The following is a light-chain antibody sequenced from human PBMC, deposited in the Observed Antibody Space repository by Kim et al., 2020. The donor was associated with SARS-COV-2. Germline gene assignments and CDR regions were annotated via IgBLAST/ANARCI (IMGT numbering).Light chain of an antibody. CDR2: SNN. J-gene: IGLJ3*02. V-gene: IGLV1-44*01. Sequence: ELTQPPSASGTPGQRVTISCSGSSSNIGSNTVNWYQQLPGTAPKLLIYSNNQRPSGVPDRFSGSKSGTSASLAISGLQSEDEADYYCAAWDDSLNGNWVFGGGTQLTVL. CDR3: AAWDDSLNGNWV. CDR1: SSNIGSNT.